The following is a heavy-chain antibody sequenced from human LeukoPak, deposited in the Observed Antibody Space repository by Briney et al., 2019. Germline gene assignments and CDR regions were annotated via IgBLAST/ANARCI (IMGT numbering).Heavy chain of an antibody. Sequence: SQTLSLTCAISGDSVSSNTAGWNWIRQSPSRGLEWLGRTYYRSKWYNEYAVSVKSRITINPDTSKNQFSLQLNSVTPEDTAVYYCARQKWLVIDYWGQGTLVTVSS. D-gene: IGHD6-19*01. J-gene: IGHJ4*02. CDR2: TYYRSKWYN. CDR3: ARQKWLVIDY. V-gene: IGHV6-1*01. CDR1: GDSVSSNTAG.